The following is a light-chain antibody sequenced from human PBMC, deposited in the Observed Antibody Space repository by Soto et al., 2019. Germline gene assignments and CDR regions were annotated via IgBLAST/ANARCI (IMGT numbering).Light chain of an antibody. J-gene: IGKJ1*01. CDR2: GAS. V-gene: IGKV3-20*01. CDR1: QSVNSNF. CDR3: QQYGNSPRT. Sequence: EIVLTQSPGTLSLSPGERATLSCRASQSVNSNFLAWYQQKPGQAPRLLISGASNRATGIPDRFSGSGSGTDFTLTISRLEPEDSAVYYCQQYGNSPRTVGQGTKVDIK.